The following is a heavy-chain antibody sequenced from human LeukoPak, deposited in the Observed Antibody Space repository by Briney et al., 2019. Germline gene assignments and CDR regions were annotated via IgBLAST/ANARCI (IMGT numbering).Heavy chain of an antibody. V-gene: IGHV1-18*01. Sequence: GASVKVSCKASGYTFTSYGISWVRQAPGQGLEWMGWISAYDGKTNYAQKFQGRVTMTTETSTSTAYMELRSLRSDDTAMYYCARDDGTYDILTAVDYWGQGTLVTVSS. CDR2: ISAYDGKT. CDR3: ARDDGTYDILTAVDY. CDR1: GYTFTSYG. D-gene: IGHD3-9*01. J-gene: IGHJ4*02.